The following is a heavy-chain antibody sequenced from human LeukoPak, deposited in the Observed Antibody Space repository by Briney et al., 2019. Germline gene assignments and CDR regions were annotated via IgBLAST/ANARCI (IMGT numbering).Heavy chain of an antibody. J-gene: IGHJ4*02. CDR2: IYYSGST. D-gene: IGHD3-16*01. CDR1: GGSVESGGYY. CDR3: ARAGGFFSPFGY. Sequence: SETLSLTCTVSGGSVESGGYYWSWIRQHPGDGLEWIGYIYYSGSTYYNPSLKSRVTISIDTSKNQFSLKLSSVTAADTAVYYCARAGGFFSPFGYWGQGTLVTVSS. V-gene: IGHV4-31*03.